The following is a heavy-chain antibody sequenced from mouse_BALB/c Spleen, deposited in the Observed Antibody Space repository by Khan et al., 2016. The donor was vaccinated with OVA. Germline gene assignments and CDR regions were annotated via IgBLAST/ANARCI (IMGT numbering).Heavy chain of an antibody. V-gene: IGHV3-2*02. CDR2: ISYSGST. CDR3: ARTARIKY. J-gene: IGHJ2*01. CDR1: GYSITSGYG. Sequence: EVQLQESGPGLVKPSQSLSLTCTVTGYSITSGYGWNWIRQFPGNKLEWMGYISYSGSTNYNPSLKSRISITRDTSKHQFFLQLNSVTTEETSTYYFARTARIKYWGQGTTLTVSS. D-gene: IGHD1-2*01.